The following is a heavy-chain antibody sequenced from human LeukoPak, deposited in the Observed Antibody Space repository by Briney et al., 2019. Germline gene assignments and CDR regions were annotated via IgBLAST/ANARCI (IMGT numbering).Heavy chain of an antibody. CDR2: ISGSGGST. CDR1: EFTFSNYA. Sequence: GGSLRLSCAASEFTFSNYAMSWVRQAPGKGLEWVSVISGSGGSTDYADSVKGRFTISRDNSKNTLFLQMNSLRAEDTAIYYCAKNGDRGAYCTGGTCYPYFYYYMDVWGKGTTVTI. J-gene: IGHJ6*03. D-gene: IGHD2-15*01. CDR3: AKNGDRGAYCTGGTCYPYFYYYMDV. V-gene: IGHV3-23*01.